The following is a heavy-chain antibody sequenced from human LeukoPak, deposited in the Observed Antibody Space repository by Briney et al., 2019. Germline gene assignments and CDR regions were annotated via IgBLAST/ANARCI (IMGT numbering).Heavy chain of an antibody. J-gene: IGHJ6*03. CDR2: INHSGST. CDR1: GFTFSSYS. V-gene: IGHV4-34*01. D-gene: IGHD3-10*01. Sequence: PGGSLRLSCAASGFTFSSYSMNWVRQPPGKGLEWIGEINHSGSTNYNPSLKSRVTISVDTSKNQFSLKLSSVTAADTAVYYCARRRYYGSGSYYKFYYYYYMDVWGKGTTVTISS. CDR3: ARRRYYGSGSYYKFYYYYYMDV.